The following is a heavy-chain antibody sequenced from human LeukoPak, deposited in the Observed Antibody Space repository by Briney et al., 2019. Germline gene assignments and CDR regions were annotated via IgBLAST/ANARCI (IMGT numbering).Heavy chain of an antibody. J-gene: IGHJ4*02. CDR1: GFTFTTYA. CDR3: AKSVGATTLFDS. Sequence: PGGSLRLSCAASGFTFTTYAMSWVRQGPGTGLEWVSFISGYGTTTYYADSVKGRFTISRDRSSNTMFLQMDSLRVEDTAIYYCAKSVGATTLFDSWGQGTPVTVSS. D-gene: IGHD3-16*01. V-gene: IGHV3-23*01. CDR2: ISGYGTTT.